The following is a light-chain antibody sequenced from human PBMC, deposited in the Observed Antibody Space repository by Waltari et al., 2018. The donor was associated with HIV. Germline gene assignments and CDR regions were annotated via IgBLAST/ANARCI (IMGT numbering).Light chain of an antibody. J-gene: IGLJ2*01. V-gene: IGLV3-25*03. CDR1: ALPNQY. CDR3: QSADSTTTYVV. CDR2: RDS. Sequence: SYELTQPPSVSVSPGQTASITCSADALPNQYVYWYQQRPGQAPVLMIYRDSERPSGIPERFSGSSSGTTATLTISGVQTEDEADNYCQSADSTTTYVVFGGGTRLTVL.